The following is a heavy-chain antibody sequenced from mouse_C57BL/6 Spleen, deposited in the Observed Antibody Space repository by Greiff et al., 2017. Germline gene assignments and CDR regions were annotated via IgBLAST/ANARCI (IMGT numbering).Heavy chain of an antibody. CDR1: GYTFTSYW. D-gene: IGHD1-1*01. CDR3: ARGITTVGVVYYYAMDY. Sequence: QVQLQQPGAELVKPGASVKLSCKASGYTFTSYWMHWVKQRPGQGLEWIGMIHPNSGSTNYNEKFKSKATLTVDKSSSTAYMQLSSLTSEDSAVYYCARGITTVGVVYYYAMDYWGQGTSVTVSS. J-gene: IGHJ4*01. V-gene: IGHV1-64*01. CDR2: IHPNSGST.